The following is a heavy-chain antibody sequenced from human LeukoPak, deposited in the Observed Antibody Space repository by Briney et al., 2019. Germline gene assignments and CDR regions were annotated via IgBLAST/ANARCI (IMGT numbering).Heavy chain of an antibody. CDR1: GFTFDDYV. J-gene: IGHJ6*02. CDR3: VKDIRRISSGDYSMDV. D-gene: IGHD6-25*01. CDR2: ISWNSASI. Sequence: GGSLRLSCAASGFTFDDYVMHWVRQAPGKGLEWVSGISWNSASIGHADSVKGRFTISRDNAKNSLYLQMNSLRVEDTALYYCVKDIRRISSGDYSMDVWGQGTTVTVSS. V-gene: IGHV3-9*01.